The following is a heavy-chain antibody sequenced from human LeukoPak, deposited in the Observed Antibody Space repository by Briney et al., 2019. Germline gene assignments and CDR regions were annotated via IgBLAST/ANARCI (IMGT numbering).Heavy chain of an antibody. V-gene: IGHV3-23*01. CDR1: GFTFSSYA. D-gene: IGHD3-10*01. J-gene: IGHJ3*02. CDR2: ISGSGGST. CDR3: ARVAQLLWFGEVQYAFDI. Sequence: GGSLRLSCAASGFTFSSYAMSWVRQAPGKGLEWVSAISGSGGSTYYADSVKGRFTISRDNSKNTLYLQMNSLRSEDTAVYYCARVAQLLWFGEVQYAFDIWGQGTMVTVSS.